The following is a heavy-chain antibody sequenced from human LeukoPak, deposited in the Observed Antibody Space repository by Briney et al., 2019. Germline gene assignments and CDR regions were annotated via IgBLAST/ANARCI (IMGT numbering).Heavy chain of an antibody. D-gene: IGHD1-26*01. J-gene: IGHJ4*02. V-gene: IGHV3-7*03. CDR3: ARDPNFYSGTYDTY. CDR2: IKQDGSEK. Sequence: PGGSLRLSCVVSGVTFSSHWMSWVRQAPGKGLEWVANIKQDGSEKYYVDSVKDRFTISRDNAKNSVFLQMNSLRAEDTAVYYCARDPNFYSGTYDTYWGQVTLVTVSS. CDR1: GVTFSSHW.